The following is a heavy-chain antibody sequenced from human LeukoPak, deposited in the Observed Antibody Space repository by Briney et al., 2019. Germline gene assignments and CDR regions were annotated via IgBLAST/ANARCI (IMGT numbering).Heavy chain of an antibody. J-gene: IGHJ4*02. CDR3: ASDSSSPEGVY. CDR2: INPNSGCT. V-gene: IGHV1-2*02. D-gene: IGHD6-6*01. CDR1: GYTFTAYY. Sequence: ASVKVSCKTSGYTFTAYYIHWVRQAPGQGLEWMGWINPNSGCTNYAQKFQGRVTMTRDKSMTTASMELSRLRSDDTAVYYCASDSSSPEGVYWGQGTLVSVSS.